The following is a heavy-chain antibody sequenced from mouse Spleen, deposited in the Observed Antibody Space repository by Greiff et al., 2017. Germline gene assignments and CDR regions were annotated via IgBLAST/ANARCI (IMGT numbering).Heavy chain of an antibody. V-gene: IGHV5-16*01. D-gene: IGHD1-1*01. Sequence: EVQRVESEGGLVQPGSSMKLSCTASGFTFSDYYMAWVRQVPEKGLEWVANINYDGSSTYYLDSLKSRFIISRDNAKNILYLQMSSLKSEDTATYYCAREGPYGSSPLDYWGQGTTLTVSS. CDR2: INYDGSST. CDR3: AREGPYGSSPLDY. CDR1: GFTFSDYY. J-gene: IGHJ2*01.